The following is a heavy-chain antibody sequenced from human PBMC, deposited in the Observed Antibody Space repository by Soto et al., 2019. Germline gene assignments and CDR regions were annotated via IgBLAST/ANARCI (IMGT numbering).Heavy chain of an antibody. CDR2: ISGSGGST. CDR3: AKGGPDIVLVPAARAAGKEAGLYYYYYYGMDV. V-gene: IGHV3-23*01. CDR1: GFTFSSYA. D-gene: IGHD2-2*01. J-gene: IGHJ6*02. Sequence: PGGSLRLSCAASGFTFSSYAMSWVRQAPGKGLEWVSAISGSGGSTYYADSVKGRFTISRDNSKNTLYLQMNSLRAEDTAVYYCAKGGPDIVLVPAARAAGKEAGLYYYYYYGMDVWGQGTTVTVSS.